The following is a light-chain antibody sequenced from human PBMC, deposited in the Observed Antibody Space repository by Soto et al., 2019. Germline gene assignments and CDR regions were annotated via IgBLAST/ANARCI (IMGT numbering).Light chain of an antibody. J-gene: IGKJ5*01. Sequence: DIQLTQSPSFLSPSIGESVTITCRASQVISTSLAWYQVKPGKAPKLLIYAASTLESGVSSRFSATVSGAEFSLTITSLQPEYFAAYYCQQLFDSPITFGQGTRLEIK. CDR1: QVISTS. V-gene: IGKV1-9*01. CDR2: AAS. CDR3: QQLFDSPIT.